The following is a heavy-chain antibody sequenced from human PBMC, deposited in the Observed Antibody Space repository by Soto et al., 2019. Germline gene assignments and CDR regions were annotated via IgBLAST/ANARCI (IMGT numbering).Heavy chain of an antibody. CDR1: GYTFTSYG. Sequence: ASVKVSCKASGYTFTSYGISWVRQATGQGLEWMGWMNPNSGNTGYAQKFQGRVTMTRNTSISTAYMELSSLRSEDTAVYYCARGPADYYYMDVWGKGTTVTVSS. J-gene: IGHJ6*03. V-gene: IGHV1-8*02. CDR2: MNPNSGNT. CDR3: ARGPADYYYMDV.